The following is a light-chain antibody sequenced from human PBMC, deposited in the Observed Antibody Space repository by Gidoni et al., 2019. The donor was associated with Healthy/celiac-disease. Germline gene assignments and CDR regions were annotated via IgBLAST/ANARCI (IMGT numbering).Light chain of an antibody. V-gene: IGLV3-1*01. J-gene: IGLJ2*01. Sequence: SYELTQPPSVSVSQGQPASIPCSGDKLGDKYACWFQQKPGQSPVLVIYQDSKRPSGIPERFSGSNSGNTATLTISGTQAMDEADYYCQAWDSSTAVFGGGTKLTVL. CDR2: QDS. CDR1: KLGDKY. CDR3: QAWDSSTAV.